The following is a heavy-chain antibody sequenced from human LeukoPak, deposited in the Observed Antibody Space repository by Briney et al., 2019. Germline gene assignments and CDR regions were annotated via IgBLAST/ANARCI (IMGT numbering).Heavy chain of an antibody. D-gene: IGHD6-13*01. CDR2: ISSSSSTI. CDR3: ARRFWVGSSWYVTDY. V-gene: IGHV3-48*01. Sequence: GGSLRLSCAASGFTFSSYSMSWVRQAPGKGLEWVSYISSSSSTIYYADSVKGRFTISRDNAKNSQYLQLNSLRAEDTAEYYCARRFWVGSSWYVTDYWGQGTLVTVSS. J-gene: IGHJ4*02. CDR1: GFTFSSYS.